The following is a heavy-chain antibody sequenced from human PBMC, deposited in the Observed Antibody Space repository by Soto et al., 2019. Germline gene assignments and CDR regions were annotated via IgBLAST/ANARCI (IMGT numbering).Heavy chain of an antibody. J-gene: IGHJ2*01. CDR3: ARDPGGGYCSGGSCPKYWYFDL. D-gene: IGHD2-15*01. Sequence: GGSLTLFCAASGFTFSSYWMPLVRQAPGKGLVWVSRINSDGSSTSYADSVKGRFTISRDNAKNTLYLQMNSLRAEDTAVYYCARDPGGGYCSGGSCPKYWYFDLWGRGTLVTVSS. V-gene: IGHV3-74*01. CDR2: INSDGSST. CDR1: GFTFSSYW.